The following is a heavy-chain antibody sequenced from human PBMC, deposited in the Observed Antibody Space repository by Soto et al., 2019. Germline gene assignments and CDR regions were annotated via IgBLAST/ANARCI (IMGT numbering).Heavy chain of an antibody. V-gene: IGHV3-23*01. CDR2: ISGSGDST. Sequence: GGSLRLSCAASGFTFSSYAMTWVRQAPGKGLEWVSAISGSGDSTFYADSVEGRFTISRDNAKNTMYLQMNSLRADDTAVYYCARVAVIIAAGTVDVWGQGTTVTVSS. D-gene: IGHD6-13*01. J-gene: IGHJ6*02. CDR3: ARVAVIIAAGTVDV. CDR1: GFTFSSYA.